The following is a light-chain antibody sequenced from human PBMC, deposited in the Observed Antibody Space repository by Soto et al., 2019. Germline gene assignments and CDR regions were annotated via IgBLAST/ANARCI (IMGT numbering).Light chain of an antibody. CDR2: AAS. Sequence: EIVLTQSPGTLSLSPGESATLSCRASQSLNSNFLAWYQQKPGQAPRLLVYAASTRATGVPDRFSVSASGTVFTLTISRLEPEDFAVYYCQLYDTSPPRYTFGQGTKLEIK. CDR1: QSLNSNF. V-gene: IGKV3-20*01. CDR3: QLYDTSPPRYT. J-gene: IGKJ2*01.